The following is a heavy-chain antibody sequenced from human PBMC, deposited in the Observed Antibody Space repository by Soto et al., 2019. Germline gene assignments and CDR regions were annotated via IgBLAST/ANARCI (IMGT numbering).Heavy chain of an antibody. CDR3: AKDHRSITIFGVVIIPIGWLDP. J-gene: IGHJ5*02. D-gene: IGHD3-3*01. CDR2: ISGSGGST. CDR1: GFTFSSYA. Sequence: GGSLRLSCAASGFTFSSYAMSWVRQAPGKGLEWVSAISGSGGSTYYADSVKGRFTISRDNSKNTLYLQMNSLRAEDTAVYYCAKDHRSITIFGVVIIPIGWLDPWGQGTLVTVSS. V-gene: IGHV3-23*01.